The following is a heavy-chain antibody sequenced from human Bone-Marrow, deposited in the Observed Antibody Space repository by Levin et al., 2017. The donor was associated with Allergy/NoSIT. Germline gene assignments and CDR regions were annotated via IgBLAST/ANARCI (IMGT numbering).Heavy chain of an antibody. V-gene: IGHV3-9*01. Sequence: GGSLRLSCAASGFTFDDYAMHWVRQAPGMGLEWVSGISSNSGGITYADSVKGRFTISRDNAKNSLYLQMNSLTSEDTAFYYCATGRGGSSGLPNFDYWGQGTLVTVSS. CDR2: ISSNSGGI. CDR1: GFTFDDYA. D-gene: IGHD1-26*01. J-gene: IGHJ4*02. CDR3: ATGRGGSSGLPNFDY.